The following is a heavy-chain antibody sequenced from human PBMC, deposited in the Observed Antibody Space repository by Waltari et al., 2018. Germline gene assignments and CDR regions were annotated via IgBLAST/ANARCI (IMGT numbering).Heavy chain of an antibody. CDR2: IKQDGSEK. CDR1: GFTFSNYW. CDR3: ARDRPHDY. J-gene: IGHJ4*02. V-gene: IGHV3-7*01. Sequence: EVQLVESGGGLVQPGGSLRLSCAASGFTFSNYWRSWVRQAPGKGLEWVANIKQDGSEKYYVDSVKGRFTISRDNAKNSLYLQMNSLRAEDTAVYYCARDRPHDYWGQGTLVTVSS.